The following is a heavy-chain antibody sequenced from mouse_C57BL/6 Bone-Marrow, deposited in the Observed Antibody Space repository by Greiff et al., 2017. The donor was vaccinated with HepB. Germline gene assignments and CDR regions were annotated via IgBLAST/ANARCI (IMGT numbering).Heavy chain of an antibody. Sequence: VQLQQSGAELVRPGASVTLSCKASGYTFTDYEMHWVKQTPVHGLEWIGAIDPETGGTAYNQKFKGKAILTAGKSSSTAYMELRSLTSEDSAVYYCTRRAHYYGSRKWGQGTTLTVSS. J-gene: IGHJ2*01. D-gene: IGHD1-1*01. CDR3: TRRAHYYGSRK. CDR2: IDPETGGT. CDR1: GYTFTDYE. V-gene: IGHV1-15*01.